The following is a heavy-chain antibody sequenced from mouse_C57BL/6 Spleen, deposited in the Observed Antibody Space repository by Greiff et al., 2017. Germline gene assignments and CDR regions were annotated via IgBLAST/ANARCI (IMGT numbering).Heavy chain of an antibody. V-gene: IGHV1-4*01. D-gene: IGHD2-10*01. Sequence: QVQLQQSGAELARPGASVKMSCKASGYTFTSYTMHWVKQRPGQGLEWIGYINPSSGYTKYNQKFKDKATLTADKSSSTAYMQLSSLTSEDSAVYYCARAYSDWYVDVWGTGTTVTVSS. J-gene: IGHJ1*03. CDR2: INPSSGYT. CDR1: GYTFTSYT. CDR3: ARAYSDWYVDV.